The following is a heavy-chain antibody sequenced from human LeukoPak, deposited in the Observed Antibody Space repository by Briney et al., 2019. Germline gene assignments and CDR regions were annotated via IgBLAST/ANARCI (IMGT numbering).Heavy chain of an antibody. CDR1: GFTFSNYA. CDR3: AKRGATRTIDY. J-gene: IGHJ4*01. V-gene: IGHV3-23*01. CDR2: ISGGGTGT. Sequence: GGSLRLSCAAPGFTFSNYAMNWVRQAPGKGLEWVSAISGGGTGTYYADSVRGRLTISRDNSKNTLYLQMNSLRVEDTAVYYCAKRGATRTIDYWGQGTLVTVSS. D-gene: IGHD1-26*01.